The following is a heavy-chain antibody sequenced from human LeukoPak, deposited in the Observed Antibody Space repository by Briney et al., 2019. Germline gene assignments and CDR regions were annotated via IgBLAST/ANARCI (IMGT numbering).Heavy chain of an antibody. Sequence: PSETLSLTCTVSGGSISSYYWSWIRQPPGKGLEWIGYIYTSGSTNYNPSPKSRVTISVDTSKNQFSLKLRSVTAAETAVYYCARHGAWLPPDYWGQGTLVTVSS. V-gene: IGHV4-4*09. J-gene: IGHJ4*02. CDR3: ARHGAWLPPDY. D-gene: IGHD3-22*01. CDR2: IYTSGST. CDR1: GGSISSYY.